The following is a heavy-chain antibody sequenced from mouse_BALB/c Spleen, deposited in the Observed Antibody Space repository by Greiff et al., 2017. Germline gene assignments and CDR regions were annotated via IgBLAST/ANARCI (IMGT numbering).Heavy chain of an antibody. J-gene: IGHJ2*01. D-gene: IGHD2-14*01. CDR1: GFTFSSYG. V-gene: IGHV5-6*02. CDR3: TRDGGVRDYFDY. Sequence: EVKLEESGGDLVKPGGSLKLSCAASGFTFSSYGMSWVRQTPDKRLEWVATISSGGSYTYYPDSVKGRFTISRDNAKNTLYLQMSSLKSEDTAMYYCTRDGGVRDYFDYWGQGTTLTVSS. CDR2: ISSGGSYT.